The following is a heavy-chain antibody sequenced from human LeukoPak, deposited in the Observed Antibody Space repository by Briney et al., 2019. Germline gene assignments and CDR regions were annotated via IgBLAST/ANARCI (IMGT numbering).Heavy chain of an antibody. Sequence: GGSLRLSCAASGFTFSSYAMSWVRQAPGKGLEWVSAISGSGGSTYYADSVKGRFTISRDNSKNTLYLQMTSLRAEDTAVYYCAKDLSGPHCSGGSCYTRRAFDIWGQGTMATVSS. CDR2: ISGSGGST. V-gene: IGHV3-23*01. J-gene: IGHJ3*02. CDR1: GFTFSSYA. CDR3: AKDLSGPHCSGGSCYTRRAFDI. D-gene: IGHD2-15*01.